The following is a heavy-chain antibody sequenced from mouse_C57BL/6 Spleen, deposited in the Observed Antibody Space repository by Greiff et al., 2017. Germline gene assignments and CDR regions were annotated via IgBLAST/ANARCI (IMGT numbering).Heavy chain of an antibody. V-gene: IGHV2-5*01. CDR1: GFSLTSYG. CDR3: AKNRGGTTGYFDV. D-gene: IGHD1-1*01. CDR2: IWRGGST. Sequence: VQGVESGPGLVQPSQSLSITCTVSGFSLTSYGVHWVRQSPGKGLEWLGVIWRGGSTDYNAAFMSRLSITKDNSKSQVCFKMNSLQADDTAIYYGAKNRGGTTGYFDVWGTGTTVTVSS. J-gene: IGHJ1*03.